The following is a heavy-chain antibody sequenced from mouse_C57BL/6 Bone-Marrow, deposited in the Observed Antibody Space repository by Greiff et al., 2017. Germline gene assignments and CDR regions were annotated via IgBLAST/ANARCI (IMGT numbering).Heavy chain of an antibody. D-gene: IGHD1-1*01. V-gene: IGHV1-64*01. CDR3: ARSFITTEGY. J-gene: IGHJ2*01. CDR2: IHPNSGST. Sequence: QVQLQQPGAELVKPGASVKLSCKASGYTFTSYWMHWVKQRPGQGLEWIGMIHPNSGSTNYNEKFKSKATLTVDKSSSTAYMQLSCLTSEDSAVYYCARSFITTEGYWGQGTTLTVSS. CDR1: GYTFTSYW.